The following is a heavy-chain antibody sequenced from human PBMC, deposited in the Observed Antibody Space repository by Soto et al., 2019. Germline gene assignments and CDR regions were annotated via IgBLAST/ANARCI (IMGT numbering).Heavy chain of an antibody. CDR1: GFTFSSYA. CDR3: ANQRGYYRGGAFDI. CDR2: ISGSGGST. Sequence: GGSLRLSCAASGFTFSSYAMSWVRQAPGKGLEWVSAISGSGGSTYYADSVKGRFTISRDNSKNTLDLQMNSLRAEDTAVYYCANQRGYYRGGAFDIWGQGTMVTVSS. J-gene: IGHJ3*02. V-gene: IGHV3-23*01. D-gene: IGHD3-3*01.